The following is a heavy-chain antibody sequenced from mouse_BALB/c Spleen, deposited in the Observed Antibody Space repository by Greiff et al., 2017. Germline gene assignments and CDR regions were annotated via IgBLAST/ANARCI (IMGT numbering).Heavy chain of an antibody. CDR3: ARQGNYDAPFAY. D-gene: IGHD1-1*01. J-gene: IGHJ3*01. V-gene: IGHV5-12-1*01. CDR1: GFAFSGYY. CDR2: ISTGGGST. Sequence: EVKLLQSGGGLVKPGGSLKFSCAASGFAFSGYYMPWVRQTPEKRLEWVGYISTGGGSTYYPDTVKGRFTISTDNASNTPYLQLSSLTSEDTAVYYCARQGNYDAPFAYWGQGTLVTVSA.